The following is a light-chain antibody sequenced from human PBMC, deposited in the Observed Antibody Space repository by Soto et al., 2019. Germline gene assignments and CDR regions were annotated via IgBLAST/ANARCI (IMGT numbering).Light chain of an antibody. CDR1: QSVSSNY. J-gene: IGKJ1*01. CDR2: GAS. Sequence: EIVLTQSPDTLSLSPGERATLSCRVSQSVSSNYLAWYQQKLGQAPRLLIYGASSRATGIPDRFSGSGSGTDFTLTISRLEPEDFAVYYCQQYGSSQSFGQGTKVDIK. V-gene: IGKV3-20*01. CDR3: QQYGSSQS.